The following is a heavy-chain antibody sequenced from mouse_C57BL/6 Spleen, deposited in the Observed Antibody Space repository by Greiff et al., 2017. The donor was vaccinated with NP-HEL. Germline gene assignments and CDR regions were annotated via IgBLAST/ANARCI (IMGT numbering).Heavy chain of an antibody. CDR2: ISDGGSYT. J-gene: IGHJ2*01. CDR1: GFTFSSYA. V-gene: IGHV5-4*01. Sequence: EVQLVESGGGLVKPGGSLKLSCAASGFTFSSYAMSWVRQTPEKRLEWVATISDGGSYTYYPDNVKGRFTISRDNAKNNLYLQMSHLKSEDTAMYYCARARSTMITTGGYFDYWGQGTTLTVSS. CDR3: ARARSTMITTGGYFDY. D-gene: IGHD2-4*01.